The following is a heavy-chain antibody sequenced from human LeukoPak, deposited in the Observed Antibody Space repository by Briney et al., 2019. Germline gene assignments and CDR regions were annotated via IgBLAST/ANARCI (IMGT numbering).Heavy chain of an antibody. J-gene: IGHJ4*02. CDR2: IYYSGST. CDR1: GGSVSSGSYC. Sequence: PSETLSLTCTVSGGSVSSGSYCWSWIRQPPGKGLEWIGYIYYSGSTNYNPSLKSRVTISVDTSKNQFSLKLSSVTAADTAVYYCASIAVAGDFDYWGQGTLVTVSS. D-gene: IGHD6-19*01. CDR3: ASIAVAGDFDY. V-gene: IGHV4-61*01.